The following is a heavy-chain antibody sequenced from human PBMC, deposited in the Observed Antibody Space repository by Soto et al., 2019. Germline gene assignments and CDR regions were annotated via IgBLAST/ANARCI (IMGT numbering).Heavy chain of an antibody. CDR1: GFTFSSYA. CDR3: AKGWSGLVRGVIRTNYYYYYMDV. CDR2: ISGSGGST. D-gene: IGHD3-10*01. V-gene: IGHV3-23*01. Sequence: GGSLRLSCAASGFTFSSYAMSWVRQAPGKGLEWVSAISGSGGSTYYADSVKGRFTISRDNSKNTLYLQMNSLRAEDTAVYYCAKGWSGLVRGVIRTNYYYYYMDVWGKGTTVTVSS. J-gene: IGHJ6*03.